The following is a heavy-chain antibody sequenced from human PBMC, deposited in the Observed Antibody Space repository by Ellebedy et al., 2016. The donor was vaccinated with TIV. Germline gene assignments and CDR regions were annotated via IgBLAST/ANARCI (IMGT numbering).Heavy chain of an antibody. D-gene: IGHD4-23*01. CDR1: GFAFSNYW. J-gene: IGHJ5*02. Sequence: GGSLRLXXAASGFAFSNYWMHWVRQAPGSGLMWVSRIGPNGSGTNYADSVKGRFTISRHSSNNTLFLQMSGLNSEDTAIYYCARVSRTGDDYSGGFDPWGQGTLVTVSS. CDR2: IGPNGSGT. CDR3: ARVSRTGDDYSGGFDP. V-gene: IGHV3-74*01.